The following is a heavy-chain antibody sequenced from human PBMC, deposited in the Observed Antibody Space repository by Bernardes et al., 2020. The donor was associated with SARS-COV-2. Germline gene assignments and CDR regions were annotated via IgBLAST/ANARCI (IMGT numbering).Heavy chain of an antibody. Sequence: TRSLICAVYGGSFSNPWSWIRQSPGKGLEWIGEINESGSTNYNPSLKSRVTIAVDTSKNQFSLKLTSVTAADTAVYFCARSQVRPLKWFDSWGQGSRVTVSS. D-gene: IGHD1-1*01. V-gene: IGHV4-34*01. J-gene: IGHJ5*01. CDR3: ARSQVRPLKWFDS. CDR2: INESGST. CDR1: GGSFSNP.